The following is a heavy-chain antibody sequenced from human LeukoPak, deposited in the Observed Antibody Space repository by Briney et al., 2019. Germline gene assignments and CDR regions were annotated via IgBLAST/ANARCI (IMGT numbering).Heavy chain of an antibody. CDR1: GYTFTGYY. CDR2: INPNSGGT. D-gene: IGHD2-2*01. J-gene: IGHJ6*03. V-gene: IGHV1-2*02. Sequence: ASVKVSCKASGYTFTGYYMHWVRQAPGQGLEWMGWINPNSGGTNYAQKFQGRVTMTRDTSISTAYMELSRLRSDDTAVYYCARTGYCSSTSLRKYYYYYYYMDVWGKGTTVTVSS. CDR3: ARTGYCSSTSLRKYYYYYYYMDV.